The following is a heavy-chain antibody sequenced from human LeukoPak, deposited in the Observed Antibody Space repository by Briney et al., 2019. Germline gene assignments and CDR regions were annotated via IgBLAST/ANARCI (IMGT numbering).Heavy chain of an antibody. CDR2: IYTSDTT. CDR3: AGFRWVVGTRAFDV. J-gene: IGHJ3*01. Sequence: SQTLSLTCTVSGDSINSGNYYWSWIRQPAGRGLEWIGHIYTSDTTNYSPSLNNRVTISLDTSSHQFPLKLTSVTAADTAVYFCAGFRWVVGTRAFDVWGRGTMVTVSS. CDR1: GDSINSGNYY. V-gene: IGHV4-61*09. D-gene: IGHD1-14*01.